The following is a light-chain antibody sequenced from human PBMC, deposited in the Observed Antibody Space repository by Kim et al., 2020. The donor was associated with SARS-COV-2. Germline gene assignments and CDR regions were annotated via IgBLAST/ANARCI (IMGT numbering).Light chain of an antibody. CDR1: QSVTNSF. CDR2: AAS. Sequence: SPAERATLSCRASQSVTNSFLAWYQQKPGQGPRLLIYAASSRASGIPDRFSGSGSGTDFTLSSTRLEPEDFAVYYCQQYGSSPRTFGHGTKVDIK. V-gene: IGKV3-20*01. CDR3: QQYGSSPRT. J-gene: IGKJ1*01.